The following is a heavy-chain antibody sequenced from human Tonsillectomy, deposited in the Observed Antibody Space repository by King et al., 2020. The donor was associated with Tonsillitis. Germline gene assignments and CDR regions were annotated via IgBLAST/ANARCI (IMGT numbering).Heavy chain of an antibody. Sequence: VQLVESGGGLVQPGGSLRLSCAASGFSFSTYSMNWVRQAPGKGLEWVSYISSSGSTIYHADSVKGRFTISRDNAKNSLYLQMNSLRAEDTAVYYCARDVESSYYYYYMDVWGKGTTVTVSS. CDR3: ARDVESSYYYYYMDV. CDR2: ISSSGSTI. J-gene: IGHJ6*03. D-gene: IGHD5-24*01. CDR1: GFSFSTYS. V-gene: IGHV3-48*01.